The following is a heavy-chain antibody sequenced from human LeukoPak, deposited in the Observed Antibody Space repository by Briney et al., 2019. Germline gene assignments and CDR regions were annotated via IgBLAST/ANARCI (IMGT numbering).Heavy chain of an antibody. Sequence: GGSLRLSCAASGFTFSNYGMSWVRQGPGKGLEGVSDIGGSGSSTYYADSVKGRFTISRDNSKNTLYLQMNSLRVEDTAVYYCARAPGWVTTDYYYMDVWGKGTTVTVSS. D-gene: IGHD4-11*01. CDR1: GFTFSNYG. J-gene: IGHJ6*03. CDR3: ARAPGWVTTDYYYMDV. V-gene: IGHV3-23*01. CDR2: IGGSGSST.